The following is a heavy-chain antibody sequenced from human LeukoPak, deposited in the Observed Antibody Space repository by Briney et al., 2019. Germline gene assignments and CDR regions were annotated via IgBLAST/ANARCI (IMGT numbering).Heavy chain of an antibody. CDR3: ARENGYYDSRGYPI. D-gene: IGHD3-22*01. J-gene: IGHJ3*02. CDR2: IYYSGST. V-gene: IGHV4-30-4*08. CDR1: GVSISSGSYY. Sequence: SETLYLTCTVSGVSISSGSYYWSWIRQPAGKGLEWIGYIYYSGSTYYNPSLKSRVTISVDTSKNQFSLKLSSVTAADTAVYYCARENGYYDSRGYPIWGQGTMVTASS.